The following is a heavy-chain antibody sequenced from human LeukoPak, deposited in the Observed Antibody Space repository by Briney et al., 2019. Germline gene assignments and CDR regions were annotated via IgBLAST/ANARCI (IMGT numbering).Heavy chain of an antibody. J-gene: IGHJ3*02. V-gene: IGHV4-39*07. CDR2: INHSGST. D-gene: IGHD3-22*01. CDR1: GGSISSSSYY. CDR3: ARTGYYYDSSGYPRIFDI. Sequence: SETLSLICTVSGGSISSSSYYWSWIRQPPGKGLEWIGEINHSGSTNYNPSLKSRVTISVDTSKNQFSLKLSSVTAADTAVYYCARTGYYYDSSGYPRIFDIWGQGTMVTVSS.